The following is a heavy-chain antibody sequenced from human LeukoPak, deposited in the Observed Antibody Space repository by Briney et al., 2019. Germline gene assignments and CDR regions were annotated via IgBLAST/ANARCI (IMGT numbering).Heavy chain of an antibody. J-gene: IGHJ6*03. CDR1: GFTFSSYG. CDR2: IRYDGSNK. V-gene: IGHV3-30*02. D-gene: IGHD6-19*01. CDR3: AKDESVAGNWYYYYYYYMDV. Sequence: GGSLRLSCAASGFTFSSYGMHWVRQAPGKGLEWVAFIRYDGSNKYYADSVKGRFTISRDNSKNTLYLQMNSLRAEDTAVYYCAKDESVAGNWYYYYYYYMDVWGKGTTVTISS.